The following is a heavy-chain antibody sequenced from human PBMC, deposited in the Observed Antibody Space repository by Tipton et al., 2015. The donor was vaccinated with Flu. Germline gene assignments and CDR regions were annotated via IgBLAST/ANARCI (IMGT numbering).Heavy chain of an antibody. CDR1: GDSIRSSNYY. Sequence: GLVKPSETLSLTCGVSGDSIRSSNYYWGWIRQPPGKGLEWIGTIYHSGSTYYNPSLTSRLTMSVDTSKNQFSLKLSSVTAADTAVYYCARHTGDSVRGVIDYWGQGTLVTVSS. V-gene: IGHV4-39*01. D-gene: IGHD3-10*02. CDR3: ARHTGDSVRGVIDY. CDR2: IYHSGST. J-gene: IGHJ4*02.